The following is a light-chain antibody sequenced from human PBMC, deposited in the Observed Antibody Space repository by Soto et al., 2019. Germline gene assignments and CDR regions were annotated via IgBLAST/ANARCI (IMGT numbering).Light chain of an antibody. CDR3: ATWDRRRSVGV. CDR2: DND. Sequence: QSVLTQPPSVSAAPGQKVTISCSGSSSNIGNNYVFWYQQLPGTAPRLLIYDNDKRPSGIPDRLSGSKSGTSATLGITGLQTGDEADYYCATWDRRRSVGVFGGGTKLTVL. CDR1: SSNIGNNY. J-gene: IGLJ2*01. V-gene: IGLV1-51*01.